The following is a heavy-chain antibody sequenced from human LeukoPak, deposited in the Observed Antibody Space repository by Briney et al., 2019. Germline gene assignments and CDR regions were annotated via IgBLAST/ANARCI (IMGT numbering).Heavy chain of an antibody. CDR3: ARREDYGLYY. CDR2: VYPSDSDT. V-gene: IGHV5-51*01. D-gene: IGHD4-17*01. Sequence: GESLKISCKGSGYSFNTYWIAWVRQMPGKGLEWMGIVYPSDSDTTYSPSFQGHVTLSADKSISTAYLQWSSLKASDTAMYYCARREDYGLYYWGQGTLVTVSS. CDR1: GYSFNTYW. J-gene: IGHJ4*02.